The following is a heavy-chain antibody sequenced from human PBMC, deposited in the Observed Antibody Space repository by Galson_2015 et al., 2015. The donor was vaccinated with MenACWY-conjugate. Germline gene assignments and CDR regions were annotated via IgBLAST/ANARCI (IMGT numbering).Heavy chain of an antibody. CDR1: KFTFRSYA. CDR3: VKESFIDV. V-gene: IGHV3-64D*06. CDR2: ISDNGGTT. J-gene: IGHJ6*03. Sequence: SLRLSCEASKFTFRSYAMHWVRQAPGKGLEFVSGISDNGGTTDYADSVKGRFTIPRHNSKNTLDLQMNSLRAEDTAVYYCVKESFIDVLGKGTPV.